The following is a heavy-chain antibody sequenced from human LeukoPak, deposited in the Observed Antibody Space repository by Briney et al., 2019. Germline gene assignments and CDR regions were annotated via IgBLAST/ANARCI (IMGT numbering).Heavy chain of an antibody. V-gene: IGHV4-39*07. CDR2: IYYSGST. J-gene: IGHJ5*02. CDR1: GGSISSSSYY. D-gene: IGHD3-10*02. CDR3: ARDQGQLWSDWFDP. Sequence: SETLSLTCTVSGGSISSSSYYWGWIRQPPGKGLEWIGYIYYSGSTDYNPSLKSRVSISVDTSKNQFSLKLSSVTAADTAVYYCARDQGQLWSDWFDPWGQGTLVTVSS.